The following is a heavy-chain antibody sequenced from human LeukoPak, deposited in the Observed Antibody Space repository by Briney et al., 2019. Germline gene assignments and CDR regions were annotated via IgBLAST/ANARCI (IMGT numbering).Heavy chain of an antibody. CDR3: ARLTGSYYYYYMDV. Sequence: GTSVKVSCKASGYTFTGYYMHWVRQAPGQGLEWMGWINPNSGGTNYAQKFQGRVTITRDTSISTAYMEQSRLRSDDTAVYYCARLTGSYYYYYMDVWGKGTTVTVSS. D-gene: IGHD1-1*01. J-gene: IGHJ6*03. CDR1: GYTFTGYY. CDR2: INPNSGGT. V-gene: IGHV1-2*02.